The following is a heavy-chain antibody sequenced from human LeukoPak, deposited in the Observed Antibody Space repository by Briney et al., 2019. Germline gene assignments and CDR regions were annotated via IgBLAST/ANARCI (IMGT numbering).Heavy chain of an antibody. CDR3: AKDPPYYYDSSGYSDFDY. D-gene: IGHD3-22*01. CDR2: ISGSGGST. V-gene: IGHV3-23*01. CDR1: GFTFSDYY. Sequence: GGSLRLSCAASGFTFSDYYMSWIRQAPGKGLEWVSAISGSGGSTYYADSVKGRFTISRDNSKNTLYLQMNSLRAEDTAVYYCAKDPPYYYDSSGYSDFDYWGQGTLVTVSS. J-gene: IGHJ4*02.